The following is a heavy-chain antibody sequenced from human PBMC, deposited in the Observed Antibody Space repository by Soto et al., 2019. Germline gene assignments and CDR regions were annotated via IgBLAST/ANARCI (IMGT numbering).Heavy chain of an antibody. J-gene: IGHJ4*02. CDR1: GFTFSDHY. CDR2: SRNKANSYST. V-gene: IGHV3-72*01. D-gene: IGHD1-26*01. CDR3: ARFSGSYTRGLDY. Sequence: EVQLVESGGGLVQPGGSLRLSCAASGFTFSDHYMDWVRQAPGKGLEWVGRSRNKANSYSTEYAASVKGRFTISREESKNSLYLQMNSLKTEDTAVHYCARFSGSYTRGLDYWGQGTLVTVSS.